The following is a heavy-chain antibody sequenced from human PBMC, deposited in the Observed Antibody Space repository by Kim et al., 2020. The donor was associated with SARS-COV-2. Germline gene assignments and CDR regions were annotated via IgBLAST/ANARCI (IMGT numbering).Heavy chain of an antibody. CDR1: GGSFSGYY. V-gene: IGHV4-34*01. CDR3: ARGGLWFGELSHLDY. CDR2: INHSGST. D-gene: IGHD3-10*01. J-gene: IGHJ4*02. Sequence: SETLSLTCAVYGGSFSGYYWSWIRQPPGKGLEWIGEINHSGSTNYNPSLKSRVTISVDTSKNQFSLKLSSVTAADTAVYYCARGGLWFGELSHLDYWGQGTLVTVSS.